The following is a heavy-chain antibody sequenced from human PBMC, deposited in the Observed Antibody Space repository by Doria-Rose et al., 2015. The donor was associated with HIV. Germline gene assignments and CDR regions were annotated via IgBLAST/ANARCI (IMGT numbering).Heavy chain of an antibody. CDR3: ARIKSSRWYHKYYFDF. CDR1: GVSLSSPGMG. V-gene: IGHV2-26*01. J-gene: IGHJ4*02. CDR2: NFSDDER. D-gene: IGHD6-13*01. Sequence: QESGPVLVRPTETLTLTCTVFGVSLSSPGMGVSWIRQPPGKALEWLAINFSDDERYYKTSLKSRLTISRGTSKSQVVLTMTDMDPVDTATYYCARIKSSRWYHKYYFDFWGQGTLVIVSA.